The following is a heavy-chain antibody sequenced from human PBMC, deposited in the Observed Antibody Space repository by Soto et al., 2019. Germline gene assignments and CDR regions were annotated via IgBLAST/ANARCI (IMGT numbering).Heavy chain of an antibody. Sequence: QVQLVQSGAEVKKPGASVKVSCKASGYTFTNYGISCVRQAPGQGLEWMGWISAYNGNTKYAQKLQSRVTMTTDTSTSTAYRELRSLRSDDTAVYSCARDSPPVDYWGQGTLVTVSS. CDR1: GYTFTNYG. V-gene: IGHV1-18*01. CDR3: ARDSPPVDY. CDR2: ISAYNGNT. J-gene: IGHJ4*02.